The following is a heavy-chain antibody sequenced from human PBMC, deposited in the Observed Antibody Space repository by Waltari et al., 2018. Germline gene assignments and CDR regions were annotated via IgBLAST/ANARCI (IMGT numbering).Heavy chain of an antibody. Sequence: QLQLQESGPGLVTPSETLSLTCPVSGGSMNGYYWGWIRQSPGKWLECIGSVFYTGTTYYKPSLKSRLTISIDTSKNQFSLRLASVTAADTAVYYCARHNSGYYTPHDYWGQGTQVTVSS. J-gene: IGHJ4*02. D-gene: IGHD3-22*01. CDR3: ARHNSGYYTPHDY. CDR2: VFYTGTT. V-gene: IGHV4-39*01. CDR1: GGSMNGYY.